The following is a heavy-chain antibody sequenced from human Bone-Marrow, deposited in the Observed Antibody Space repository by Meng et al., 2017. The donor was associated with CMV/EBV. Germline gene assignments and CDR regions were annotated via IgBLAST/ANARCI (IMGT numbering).Heavy chain of an antibody. CDR3: AKALLASTSFNY. J-gene: IGHJ4*02. Sequence: GESLKISCAASGFTVSSNYMSWVRQAPGKGLEWVSVIYSGGSTYYADSVKGRFTISRDNSKNTLYLQMNSLRAEDTAVYYCAKALLASTSFNYWGQGTLVTVSS. CDR1: GFTVSSNY. D-gene: IGHD2-2*01. V-gene: IGHV3-53*01. CDR2: IYSGGST.